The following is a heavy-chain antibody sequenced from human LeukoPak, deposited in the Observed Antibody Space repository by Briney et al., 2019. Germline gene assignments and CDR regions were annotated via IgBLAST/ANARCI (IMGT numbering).Heavy chain of an antibody. CDR2: IYYSGST. V-gene: IGHV4-59*01. J-gene: IGHJ3*02. Sequence: SETLSLTCTVSGGSISSYYWSWIRQPPGKGLEWIGYIYYSGSTKYKPSLKSRVTISVDTSKNQFSLKLSSVTAADTAVYYCASGRFLDAFDIWGQGTMVTVSS. CDR3: ASGRFLDAFDI. CDR1: GGSISSYY. D-gene: IGHD3-3*01.